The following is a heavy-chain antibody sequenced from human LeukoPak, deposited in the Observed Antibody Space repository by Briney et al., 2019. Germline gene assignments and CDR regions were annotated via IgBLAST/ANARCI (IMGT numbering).Heavy chain of an antibody. V-gene: IGHV4-59*08. CDR1: GDSVTSSY. D-gene: IGHD2-15*01. Sequence: SETLSLTCSVSGDSVTSSYWNWIRQPPGKGLEWIGYASSDGTTNYNPSLRSRLIMSVDTAKNDISLNLTSVTAADTAIYYCARLDCLIEGCYNHWGRGTLVTVSS. CDR2: ASSDGTT. J-gene: IGHJ4*02. CDR3: ARLDCLIEGCYNH.